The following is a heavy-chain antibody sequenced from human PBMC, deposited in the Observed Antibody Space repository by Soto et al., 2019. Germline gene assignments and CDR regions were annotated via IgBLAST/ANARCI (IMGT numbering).Heavy chain of an antibody. CDR2: IIPIFGTA. CDR3: ARSEGYCSSTSCFQWFGP. Sequence: SVKVSCKASGGTFSSYAISWVRQAPGQGLEWMGGIIPIFGTANYAQKFQGRVTITADESTSTAYMELSSLRSEDTAVYYCARSEGYCSSTSCFQWFGPWGQGTLVTVSS. D-gene: IGHD2-2*01. V-gene: IGHV1-69*13. J-gene: IGHJ5*02. CDR1: GGTFSSYA.